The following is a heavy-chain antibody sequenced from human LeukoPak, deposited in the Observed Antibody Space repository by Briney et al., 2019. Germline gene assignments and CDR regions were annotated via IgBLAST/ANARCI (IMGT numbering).Heavy chain of an antibody. V-gene: IGHV4-59*01. D-gene: IGHD3-3*01. J-gene: IGHJ6*02. CDR2: IYYSGSA. Sequence: SETLSLTCTVSGGSISSYYWSWIRQPPGRGMGWIGYIYYSGSATYNPSLKSRVTISVDTSKNQSSLKLNSVTAAGTAVYYCARVMEGDYGAMDVWGQGTTVTVSS. CDR3: ARVMEGDYGAMDV. CDR1: GGSISSYY.